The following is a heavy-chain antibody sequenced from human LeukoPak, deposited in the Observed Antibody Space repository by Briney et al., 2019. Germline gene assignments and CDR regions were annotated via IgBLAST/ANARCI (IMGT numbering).Heavy chain of an antibody. CDR3: ARSPVVVTATIFPYYYYGMDV. CDR2: INHSGST. V-gene: IGHV4-34*01. CDR1: GGSFSGYY. J-gene: IGHJ6*02. D-gene: IGHD2-21*02. Sequence: SETLSLTCAVYGGSFSGYYWSWIRQPPGKGLEWIGEINHSGSTNYNPSLKSRVTISVDTSKNQFSLKLSSVTAADTAVYYCARSPVVVTATIFPYYYYGMDVWGQGTTVTVSS.